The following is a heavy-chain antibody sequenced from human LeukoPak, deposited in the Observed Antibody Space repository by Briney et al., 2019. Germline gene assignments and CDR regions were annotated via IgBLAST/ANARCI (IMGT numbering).Heavy chain of an antibody. CDR2: IYYSGST. CDR3: ARVRVGATEYYFDY. V-gene: IGHV4-59*01. CDR1: GGSISSYY. D-gene: IGHD1-26*01. Sequence: SETLSLTCTVPGGSISSYYWSWIRQPPGKGLEWIGYIYYSGSTNYNPSLKSRVTISVDTSKNQFSLKLSSVTAADTAVYYCARVRVGATEYYFDYWGQGTLVTVSS. J-gene: IGHJ4*02.